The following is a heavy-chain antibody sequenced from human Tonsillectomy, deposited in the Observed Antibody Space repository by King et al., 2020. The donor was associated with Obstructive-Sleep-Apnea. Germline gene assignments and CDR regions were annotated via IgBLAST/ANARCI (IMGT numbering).Heavy chain of an antibody. CDR2: IRYDGSNK. J-gene: IGHJ3*02. CDR1: GFTFSSYG. V-gene: IGHV3-30*02. CDR3: AKDRPSYDILTGYYTDDAFDI. D-gene: IGHD3-9*01. Sequence: VQLVESGGGVVQPGGSLRLSCAASGFTFSSYGMHWVRQAPGKGLEWVAFIRYDGSNKYYADSVKGRFTISRDNSKNPLYLQMNSLRAEDTAVYYCAKDRPSYDILTGYYTDDAFDIWGQGTMVTVSS.